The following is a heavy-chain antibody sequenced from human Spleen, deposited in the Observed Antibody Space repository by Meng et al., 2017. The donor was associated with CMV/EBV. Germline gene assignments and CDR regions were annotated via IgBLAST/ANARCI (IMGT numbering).Heavy chain of an antibody. CDR2: IIPIFDTT. CDR1: GGTFSNYA. CDR3: ARVPTSSNYYYYGMDV. Sequence: SVKVSCKASGGTFSNYAISWVRQAPGQGLEWMGGIIPIFDTTNYAQKFQGRVTITTDESMSTVYMEVSSLRSEDTAVYYCARVPTSSNYYYYGMDVWGQGTTVTVSS. J-gene: IGHJ6*02. D-gene: IGHD2-2*01. V-gene: IGHV1-69*05.